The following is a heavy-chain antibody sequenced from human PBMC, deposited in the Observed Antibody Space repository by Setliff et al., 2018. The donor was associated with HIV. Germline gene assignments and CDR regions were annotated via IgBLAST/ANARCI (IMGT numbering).Heavy chain of an antibody. J-gene: IGHJ6*03. V-gene: IGHV3-30*02. D-gene: IGHD5-12*01. CDR1: GLRLDTFG. CDR2: IRHNGNTA. Sequence: GGSLRLSCAPSGLRLDTFGMYWVRQAPGKGLEWVAFIRHNGNTAYYGDSVKGRFIMSRDNSENTVSLEMNNLRLEDAGVYYCARGRRPVDVVSTIIHYYYYMGVWGKGTTVTVSS. CDR3: ARGRRPVDVVSTIIHYYYYMGV.